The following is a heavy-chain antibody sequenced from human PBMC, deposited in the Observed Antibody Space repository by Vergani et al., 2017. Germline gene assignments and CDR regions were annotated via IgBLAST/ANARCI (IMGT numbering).Heavy chain of an antibody. V-gene: IGHV4-39*01. J-gene: IGHJ4*02. D-gene: IGHD2/OR15-2a*01. CDR3: ARRGAIYGYFDH. CDR2: IYFIGST. CDR1: GGSISSSSYY. Sequence: QLQLQESGPGLVKPSETLSLTCTVSGGSISSSSYYWGWIRQPPGKGLEWIGSIYFIGSTYYNPSLKSRVTISVDTSKNQLSLKLSSVSAAATAVYYCARRGAIYGYFDHWGQGTQVTVSS.